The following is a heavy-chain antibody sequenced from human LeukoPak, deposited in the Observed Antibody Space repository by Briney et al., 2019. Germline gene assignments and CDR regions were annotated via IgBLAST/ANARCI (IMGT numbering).Heavy chain of an antibody. D-gene: IGHD2-15*01. V-gene: IGHV4-4*09. CDR2: IYTSGST. CDR1: GGSISSYY. J-gene: IGHJ4*02. CDR3: ARHAPLLDPLDY. Sequence: SETLSLTCTVSGGSISSYYWSWIRQPPGKGLEWIGYIYTSGSTNYNPSLKSRVTISVDTSKNQFSLKLSSVTAADTAVYYCARHAPLLDPLDYWGQGTLVTVSS.